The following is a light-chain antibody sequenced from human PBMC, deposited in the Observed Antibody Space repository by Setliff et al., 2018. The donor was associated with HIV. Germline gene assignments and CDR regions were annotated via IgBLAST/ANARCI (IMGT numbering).Light chain of an antibody. CDR1: SSDVGGYYS. Sequence: QSALAQPXSVSGSPGQSITISCTGISSDVGGYYSVSWYQQHPGKAPKLMIYDVINRPSGVSNRFSGSRSGNTASLTISGLQVEDEADYYCSSYTTSSTPYVFGTGTKVTV. V-gene: IGLV2-14*03. CDR3: SSYTTSSTPYV. J-gene: IGLJ1*01. CDR2: DVI.